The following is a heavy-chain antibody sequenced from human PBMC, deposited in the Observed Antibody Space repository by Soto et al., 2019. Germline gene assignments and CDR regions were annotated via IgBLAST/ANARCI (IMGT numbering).Heavy chain of an antibody. CDR2: INAGNGNT. Sequence: QVQLVQSGAEVKKPGASVKVSCKASGYTFTSYAMHWVRQAPGQRLEWMGWINAGNGNTKYSQKFQGRVTITRDTSASTAYMELSSLRSEDTAVYYCARDQASSSWYKGWFDPWGQGTLVTVSS. J-gene: IGHJ5*02. V-gene: IGHV1-3*01. CDR1: GYTFTSYA. CDR3: ARDQASSSWYKGWFDP. D-gene: IGHD6-13*01.